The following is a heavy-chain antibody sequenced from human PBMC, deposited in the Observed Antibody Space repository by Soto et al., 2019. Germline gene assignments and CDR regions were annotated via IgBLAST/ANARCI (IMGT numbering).Heavy chain of an antibody. V-gene: IGHV1-69*06. CDR2: IIPIFGTA. CDR3: ARDSDYSSPYYYYGMDV. D-gene: IGHD5-18*01. Sequence: SFKDFCNASGVTVGSYALSCVRQSPVQWLEWMGGIIPIFGTANYAQKFQGRVTITADKSTSTAYMELSSLRSEDTAVYYCARDSDYSSPYYYYGMDVWGQGTTVTVS. CDR1: GVTVGSYA. J-gene: IGHJ6*02.